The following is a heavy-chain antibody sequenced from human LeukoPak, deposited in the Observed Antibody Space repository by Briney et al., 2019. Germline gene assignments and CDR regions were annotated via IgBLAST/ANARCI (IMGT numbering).Heavy chain of an antibody. CDR3: ARGRRSSSYDY. V-gene: IGHV4-59*11. D-gene: IGHD6-6*01. CDR1: GGSISSHY. J-gene: IGHJ4*02. CDR2: FDYSGST. Sequence: PSETLPLTCTVSGGSISSHYWSWIRQPPGKGLEWIGYFDYSGSTNYNPSLKSRVTLSVDTSKTQFSLKLSSVTAADTAVYYCARGRRSSSYDYWGQGTLVTVSS.